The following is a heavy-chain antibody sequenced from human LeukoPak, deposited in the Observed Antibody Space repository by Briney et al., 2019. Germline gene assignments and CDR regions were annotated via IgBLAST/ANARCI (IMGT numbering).Heavy chain of an antibody. D-gene: IGHD3-10*01. CDR1: GLTFSNAW. CDR2: IKSKTYGGTT. Sequence: GSLRLSCAASGLTFSNAWMSWVRQAPGKGLEWVGRIKSKTYGGTTDYAGPVKGRFTISRDDSKNTLFLQMNSLKTEDTAVYYCTTPFTMVRGIIIHFDYWGQGTLVTVSS. CDR3: TTPFTMVRGIIIHFDY. J-gene: IGHJ4*02. V-gene: IGHV3-15*01.